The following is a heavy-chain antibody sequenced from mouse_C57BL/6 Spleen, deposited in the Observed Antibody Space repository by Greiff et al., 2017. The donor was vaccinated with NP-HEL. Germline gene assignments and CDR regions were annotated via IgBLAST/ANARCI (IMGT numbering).Heavy chain of an antibody. CDR1: GFTFSSYA. CDR2: ISDGGSYT. V-gene: IGHV5-4*03. D-gene: IGHD1-1*01. CDR3: ARVTTVVASWFAY. Sequence: EVKLMESGGGLVKPGGSLKLSCAASGFTFSSYAMSWVRQTPEKRLEWVATISDGGSYTYYPDNVKGRFTISRDNAKNNLYLQMSHLKSEDTAMYYCARVTTVVASWFAYWGQGTLVTVSA. J-gene: IGHJ3*01.